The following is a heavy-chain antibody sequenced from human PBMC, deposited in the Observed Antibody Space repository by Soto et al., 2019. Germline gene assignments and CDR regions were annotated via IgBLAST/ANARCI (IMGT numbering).Heavy chain of an antibody. V-gene: IGHV1-18*01. CDR2: IRPNDGHT. CDR3: AIIGSGDYSDFDY. CDR1: GYTSTSYG. Sequence: EASVKVSCKGLGYTSTSYGISWVLQAPGQGLEWMGWIRPNDGHTNYAQKFQDRVTMTRDTSTTTVYMDLRSLGSDDTAVYYCAIIGSGDYSDFDYWGQGTLVTVSS. J-gene: IGHJ4*02. D-gene: IGHD4-4*01.